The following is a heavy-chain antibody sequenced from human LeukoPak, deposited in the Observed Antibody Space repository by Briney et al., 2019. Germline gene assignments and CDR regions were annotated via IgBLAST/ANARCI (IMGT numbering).Heavy chain of an antibody. D-gene: IGHD3-22*01. CDR2: INHSGST. CDR1: GGSFSGYY. Sequence: PSETLSLTCAVYGGSFSGYYWSWIRQPPGKGLEWIGEINHSGSTNYNPSLKSRVTISVDTSKNQFSLKLSSVTAADTAVYYCARQGRSITMIVVVITTHAFVIWGQGTMVTVSS. CDR3: ARQGRSITMIVVVITTHAFVI. J-gene: IGHJ3*02. V-gene: IGHV4-34*01.